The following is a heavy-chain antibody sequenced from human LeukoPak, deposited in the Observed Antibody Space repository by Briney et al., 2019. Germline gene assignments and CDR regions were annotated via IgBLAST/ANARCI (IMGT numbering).Heavy chain of an antibody. Sequence: ASVKVSCKASGYTFTGYYMHWVRQAPGQGLERMGWINPNSGGTNYAQKFQGRVTMTRDTSISTAYMELSRLRSDDTAVYYCARASRITIFGVVQVYARGFDYWGQGTLVTVSS. V-gene: IGHV1-2*02. J-gene: IGHJ4*02. D-gene: IGHD3-3*01. CDR1: GYTFTGYY. CDR3: ARASRITIFGVVQVYARGFDY. CDR2: INPNSGGT.